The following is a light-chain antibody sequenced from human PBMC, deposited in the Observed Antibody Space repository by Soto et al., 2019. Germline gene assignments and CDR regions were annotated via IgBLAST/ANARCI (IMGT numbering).Light chain of an antibody. CDR3: QQRSSWPLT. CDR1: QSVTSY. J-gene: IGKJ4*01. Sequence: EIVLTQSPATLSLSPGERATLSCRASQSVTSYLAWYQQNPGQAPRLLIYDTSTRATGIPARFSGSRSGTDFTLTISSLEPEDFAVYYCQQRSSWPLTFGGGTKVEIK. CDR2: DTS. V-gene: IGKV3-11*01.